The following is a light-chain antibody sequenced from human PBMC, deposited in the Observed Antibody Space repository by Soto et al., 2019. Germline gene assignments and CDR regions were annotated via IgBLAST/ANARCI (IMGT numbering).Light chain of an antibody. CDR3: SSYTSSSIYV. Sequence: QSALPQPASVSGSPGQSITVSCAGTSSDVGGYNLVSWYQQHPGKAPNLIIYEGTERPSGISPRFSGSKSGNTASLTISGLQAEDEADYYCSSYTSSSIYVFGSGTKVTVL. J-gene: IGLJ1*01. V-gene: IGLV2-23*01. CDR1: SSDVGGYNL. CDR2: EGT.